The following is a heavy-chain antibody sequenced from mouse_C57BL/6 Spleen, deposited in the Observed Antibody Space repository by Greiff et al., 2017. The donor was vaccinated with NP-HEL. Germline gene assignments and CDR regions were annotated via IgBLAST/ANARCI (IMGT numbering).Heavy chain of an antibody. CDR1: GFTFSSYA. V-gene: IGHV5-4*03. J-gene: IGHJ1*03. Sequence: EVKLEESGGGLVKPGGSLKLSCAASGFTFSSYAMSWVRQTPEKRLEWVATISDGGSYTYYPDNVKGRFTISRDNAKNNLYLQMSHLKSEDTAMYYCARDYGSSYDWYFDVWGTGTTVTVSS. CDR3: ARDYGSSYDWYFDV. D-gene: IGHD1-1*01. CDR2: ISDGGSYT.